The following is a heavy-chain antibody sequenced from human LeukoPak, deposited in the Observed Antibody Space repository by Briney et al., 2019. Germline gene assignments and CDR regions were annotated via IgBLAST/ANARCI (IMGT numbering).Heavy chain of an antibody. J-gene: IGHJ5*02. CDR1: GGSISSSSYY. CDR3: ARGGIAAAGIRRDWFDP. Sequence: SETLSLTCTVSGGSISSSSYYWGWIRQPPGKGLEWFGSIYYSGSTYYNPSLKSRVTISVDTSKNQFSLKLSSVTAADTAVYYCARGGIAAAGIRRDWFDPWGQGTLVTVSS. D-gene: IGHD6-13*01. V-gene: IGHV4-39*01. CDR2: IYYSGST.